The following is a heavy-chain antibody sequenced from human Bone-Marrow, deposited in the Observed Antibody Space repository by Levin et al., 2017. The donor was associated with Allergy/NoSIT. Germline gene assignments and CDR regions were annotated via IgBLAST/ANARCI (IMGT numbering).Heavy chain of an antibody. CDR3: ARDVHYGSGSALGD. D-gene: IGHD3-10*01. V-gene: IGHV4-61*01. CDR1: GDSVSSGSYY. Sequence: SETLSLTCTVSGDSVSSGSYYWSWIRQPPGKGLEWIGYIYFTENTNYNPSLKSRVTMSVDTSKNQVSLKLSSVTAADTAVCYCARDVHYGSGSALGDWGQGSLVTVSS. CDR2: IYFTENT. J-gene: IGHJ1*01.